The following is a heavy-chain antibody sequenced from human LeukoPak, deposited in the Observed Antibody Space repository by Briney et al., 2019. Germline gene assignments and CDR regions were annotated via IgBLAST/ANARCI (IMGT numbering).Heavy chain of an antibody. D-gene: IGHD3-16*01. Sequence: GGSLRLSSAASGFTFSSYWMTWVRQAPGKGLEWVANIKHNGDELNYVGSVEGRFTISRDNAKNSLYLHMTSLRAEDTAVYYCARELRTLDSWGQGTLVTVSS. J-gene: IGHJ4*02. CDR3: ARELRTLDS. V-gene: IGHV3-7*01. CDR2: IKHNGDEL. CDR1: GFTFSSYW.